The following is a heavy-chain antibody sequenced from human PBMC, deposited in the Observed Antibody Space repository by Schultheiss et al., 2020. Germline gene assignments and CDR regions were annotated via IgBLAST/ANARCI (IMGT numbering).Heavy chain of an antibody. CDR2: INAGNGNT. V-gene: IGHV1-3*01. Sequence: ASVKVSCKASGYTFTTYTMHWVRQAPGQRLEWMGWINAGNGNTKYSQKFQGRVTITRDTSASTAYMDLSSLRSEDTAVYYCARLGYCSGGSCYLDYWGQGTLVTVSS. J-gene: IGHJ4*02. CDR3: ARLGYCSGGSCYLDY. CDR1: GYTFTTYT. D-gene: IGHD2-15*01.